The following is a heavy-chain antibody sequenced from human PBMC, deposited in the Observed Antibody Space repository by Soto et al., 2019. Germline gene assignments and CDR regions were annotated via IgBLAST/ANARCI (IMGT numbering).Heavy chain of an antibody. J-gene: IGHJ3*02. CDR2: ISAYNGNT. Sequence: ASVKVSCKASGYTFTSYGISWVRQAPGQGLEWMGWISAYNGNTNYAQKLQGRVTMTTDTSTSTAYMELRSLRSDDTAVYYCARVSPKDCSGGSCYSPANAFDIWGQGTMVTVS. CDR1: GYTFTSYG. CDR3: ARVSPKDCSGGSCYSPANAFDI. V-gene: IGHV1-18*01. D-gene: IGHD2-15*01.